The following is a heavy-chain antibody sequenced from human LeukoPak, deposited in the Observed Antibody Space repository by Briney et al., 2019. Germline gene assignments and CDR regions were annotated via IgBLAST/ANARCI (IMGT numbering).Heavy chain of an antibody. CDR2: ISGYNGNT. D-gene: IGHD2-2*01. V-gene: IGHV1-18*01. J-gene: IGHJ4*02. CDR1: GYTFTSYG. CDR3: ARDPALGYCSSTSCYGFDY. Sequence: GASVKVSCKASGYTFTSYGISWVRQAPGQGLEWMGWISGYNGNTNYAQKFQGRVTMTRDTSTSTVYMELSSLRSEDTAVYYCARDPALGYCSSTSCYGFDYWGQGTLVTVSS.